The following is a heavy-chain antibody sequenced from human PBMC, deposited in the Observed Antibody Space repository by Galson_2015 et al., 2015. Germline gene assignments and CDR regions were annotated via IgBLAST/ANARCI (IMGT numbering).Heavy chain of an antibody. D-gene: IGHD5-18*01. CDR2: ICSGGST. J-gene: IGHJ6*03. Sequence: SLRLSCAASGFTVSSNYMSWVRQAPGKGLEWVSVICSGGSTYYADSVKGRLSISRENSKNTLYLQINSLRAEDKPVFYCAREAVDTDYYYYYMDVWGKGTTVTVSS. CDR1: GFTVSSNY. V-gene: IGHV3-53*01. CDR3: AREAVDTDYYYYYMDV.